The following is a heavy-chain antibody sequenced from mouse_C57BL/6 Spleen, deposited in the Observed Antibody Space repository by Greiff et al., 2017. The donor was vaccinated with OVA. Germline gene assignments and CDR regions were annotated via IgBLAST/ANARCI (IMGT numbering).Heavy chain of an antibody. Sequence: VKLMESGPGLVQPSQSLSITCTVSGFSLTSYGVHWVRQSPGKGLEWLGVIWSGGSTDYNAAFISRLSISKDNSKSQVFCKMNSLQADDTAIYYCARIGDYYGSSYNYAMDYWGQGTSATVSS. CDR1: GFSLTSYG. CDR2: IWSGGST. V-gene: IGHV2-2*01. CDR3: ARIGDYYGSSYNYAMDY. D-gene: IGHD1-1*01. J-gene: IGHJ4*01.